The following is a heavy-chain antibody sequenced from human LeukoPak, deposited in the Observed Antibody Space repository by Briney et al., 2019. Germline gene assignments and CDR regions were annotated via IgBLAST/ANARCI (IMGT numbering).Heavy chain of an antibody. V-gene: IGHV1-8*03. CDR3: ARLAGSIDY. J-gene: IGHJ4*02. D-gene: IGHD6-19*01. CDR1: GYTFTTYD. Sequence: ASVKVSCKASGYTFTTYDINWVRHATGQGPEWMGWMNPNSGYTGYAQKFQGRVTITRDTSISTAYMELSSLRSEDTAVYYCARLAGSIDYWGQGTLVTVSS. CDR2: MNPNSGYT.